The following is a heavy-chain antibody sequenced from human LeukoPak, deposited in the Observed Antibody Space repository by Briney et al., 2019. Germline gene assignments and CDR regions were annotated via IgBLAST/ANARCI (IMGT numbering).Heavy chain of an antibody. D-gene: IGHD5-18*01. CDR2: INHSGST. CDR3: ARGPGLWSFDY. J-gene: IGHJ4*02. CDR1: GGSFSGYY. V-gene: IGHV4-34*01. Sequence: SETLSLTCAVYGGSFSGYYWSWIRQPPGKGLEWIGAINHSGSTNYNPSLKSRVTISVDTSKNQFSLKLSSVTAADTAVYYCARGPGLWSFDYWGQGTLVTVSS.